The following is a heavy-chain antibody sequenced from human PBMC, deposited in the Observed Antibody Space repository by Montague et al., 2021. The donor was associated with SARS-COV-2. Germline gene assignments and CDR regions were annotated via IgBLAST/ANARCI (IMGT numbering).Heavy chain of an antibody. CDR3: ARGLIPGDHDLDD. Sequence: SETLSLTCNVSGGSMNLYYWTWVRQPAGKGLEWIGRIYHSDSTNFNPYLQSRVSMSVDMSKNQFSLILTSVTAADTAIYYCARGLIPGDHDLDDWGQGTTVSGSS. CDR2: IYHSDST. D-gene: IGHD3-10*01. J-gene: IGHJ6*02. V-gene: IGHV4-4*07. CDR1: GGSMNLYY.